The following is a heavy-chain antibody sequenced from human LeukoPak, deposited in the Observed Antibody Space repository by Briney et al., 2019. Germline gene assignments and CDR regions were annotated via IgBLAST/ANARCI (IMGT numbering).Heavy chain of an antibody. CDR3: AKASGYSSGWYSGRNNAFDI. V-gene: IGHV3-9*03. J-gene: IGHJ3*02. Sequence: GGSLRLSCAASGFTFDDYAIHWVRQAPGKGLEWVSGISWNSGSIGYADSVKGRFTISRDNAKNSLYLQMNSLRAEDMALYYCAKASGYSSGWYSGRNNAFDIWGQGTMVTVSS. CDR1: GFTFDDYA. D-gene: IGHD6-19*01. CDR2: ISWNSGSI.